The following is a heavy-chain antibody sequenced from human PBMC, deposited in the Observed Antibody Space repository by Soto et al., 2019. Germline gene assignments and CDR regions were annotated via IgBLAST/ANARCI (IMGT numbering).Heavy chain of an antibody. Sequence: PSETLSLTCAVSGYSISSGYYWGWIRQPPGKGLEWIGSIYHSGSTYYNPSLKSRVTISVDTSKNQFSLKLSSVTAADTAVYYCARQRLRYFDWLLYPYYFD. J-gene: IGHJ4*01. V-gene: IGHV4-38-2*01. D-gene: IGHD3-9*01. CDR3: ARQRLRYFDWLLYPYYFD. CDR2: IYHSGST. CDR1: GYSISSGYY.